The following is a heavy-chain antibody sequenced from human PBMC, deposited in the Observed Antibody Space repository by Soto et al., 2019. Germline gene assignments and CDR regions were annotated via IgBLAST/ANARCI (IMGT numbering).Heavy chain of an antibody. V-gene: IGHV1-2*04. CDR3: ARAAGYCSGGSCHDYYYYYGMDV. CDR2: INPNSGGT. J-gene: IGHJ6*02. CDR1: GYTFTGYY. D-gene: IGHD2-15*01. Sequence: ASVKVSCKAPGYTFTGYYIHWVRQAPGQGLEWMGWINPNSGGTNYAQKFQGWVTMTRDTSISTAYMELSRLRSDDTAVYYCARAAGYCSGGSCHDYYYYYGMDVWGQGTTVTVSS.